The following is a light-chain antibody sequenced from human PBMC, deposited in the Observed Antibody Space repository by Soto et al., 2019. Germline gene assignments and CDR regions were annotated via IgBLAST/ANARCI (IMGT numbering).Light chain of an antibody. J-gene: IGKJ4*01. CDR2: RAS. V-gene: IGKV3-15*01. CDR3: QPYNNWPLT. CDR1: QTIYSN. Sequence: IQMTQSPATLSVSPGERATLSCRASQTIYSNVAWYQQRPGQAPRLLIYRASARATGIPARFSGSGSGTEITLTIGSLQSEDFAIYYCQPYNNWPLTFGGGTKVESK.